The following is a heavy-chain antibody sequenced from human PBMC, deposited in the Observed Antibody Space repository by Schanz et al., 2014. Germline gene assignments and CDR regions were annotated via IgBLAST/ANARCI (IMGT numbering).Heavy chain of an antibody. J-gene: IGHJ4*02. CDR3: ARGPIPIQGVPMDF. D-gene: IGHD3-10*01. Sequence: EVKLVESGGGLVQPGGSLRLSCAASGFTFSDHYMDWVRQAPGKGLEWVSSISSSSSYISYADSVKGRFTISRDNSKDTLYLQMSGLTPEDTAVYYCARGPIPIQGVPMDFWGQGTLVTVSS. CDR1: GFTFSDHY. CDR2: ISSSSSYI. V-gene: IGHV3-21*01.